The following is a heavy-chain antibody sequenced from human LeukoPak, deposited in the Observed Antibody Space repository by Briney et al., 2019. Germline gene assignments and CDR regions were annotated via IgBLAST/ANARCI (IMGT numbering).Heavy chain of an antibody. CDR2: IYHSGST. V-gene: IGHV4-4*02. J-gene: IGHJ4*02. CDR3: ARYHARGSARPSSGWYYFDY. D-gene: IGHD6-19*01. CDR1: GGSISSSNW. Sequence: SETLSLTCAVSGGSISSSNWWSWVRQPPGKGLEWIGEIYHSGSTNYNPSLKSRVTIAVDKSKNQFSPKLSSVTAADTAVYYCARYHARGSARPSSGWYYFDYWGQGTLVTVSS.